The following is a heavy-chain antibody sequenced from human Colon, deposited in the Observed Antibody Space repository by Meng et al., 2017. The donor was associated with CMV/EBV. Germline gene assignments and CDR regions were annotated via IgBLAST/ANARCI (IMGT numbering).Heavy chain of an antibody. J-gene: IGHJ4*02. CDR3: ARNGYYGSYISDY. Sequence: CKASGYTFTGYYMHWVRQAPGQGLEWVGRIHPNTGAANYGQKFQGRVTMTSDTSMSTVYMEVNRLTSDDTVVYYCARNGYYGSYISDYWGQGTLVTVSS. CDR2: IHPNTGAA. V-gene: IGHV1-2*05. D-gene: IGHD1-26*01. CDR1: GYTFTGYY.